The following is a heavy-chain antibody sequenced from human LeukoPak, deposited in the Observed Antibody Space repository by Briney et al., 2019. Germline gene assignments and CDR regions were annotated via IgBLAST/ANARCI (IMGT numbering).Heavy chain of an antibody. CDR2: INHSGST. CDR3: ARFDHVWETHGMDAFDL. D-gene: IGHD3-16*01. V-gene: IGHV4-34*01. J-gene: IGHJ3*01. CDR1: GGSFSAYY. Sequence: SETLSLTCAVYGGSFSAYYWSWIRQPPGKGLEWIGEINHSGSTNYNPSLKSRLTISPDTSKNQFSLKLTSVTASDTAVYYCARFDHVWETHGMDAFDLWGQGTMVTVSS.